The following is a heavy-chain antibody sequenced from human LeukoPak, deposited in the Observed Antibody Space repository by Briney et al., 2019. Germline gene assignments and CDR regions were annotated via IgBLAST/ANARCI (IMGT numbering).Heavy chain of an antibody. CDR1: GFTFSTYV. CDR2: ISSSSSTI. CDR3: ARGGYYFDY. V-gene: IGHV3-48*01. D-gene: IGHD2-15*01. J-gene: IGHJ4*02. Sequence: PGGSLRLSCAASGFTFSTYVMSWVRQAPGKGLEWVSYISSSSSTIYYADSVKGRFTISRDNAKNSLYLQMNSLRAEDTAVYYCARGGYYFDYWGQGTLVTVSS.